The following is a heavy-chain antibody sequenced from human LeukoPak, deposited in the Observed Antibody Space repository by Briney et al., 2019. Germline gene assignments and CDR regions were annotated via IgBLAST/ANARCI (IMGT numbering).Heavy chain of an antibody. CDR3: AKIVAVAGTRCLDP. D-gene: IGHD6-19*01. CDR1: GYTFTDYY. J-gene: IGHJ5*02. V-gene: IGHV1-2*02. Sequence: GASVKGSCKASGYTFTDYYIHWVRQAPGQGLEWMGWINPNSGDTSYAQKFQGRVTMTRDTSISTAYMELSSLTSDDTAVYYCAKIVAVAGTRCLDPWGQGTLVTVSS. CDR2: INPNSGDT.